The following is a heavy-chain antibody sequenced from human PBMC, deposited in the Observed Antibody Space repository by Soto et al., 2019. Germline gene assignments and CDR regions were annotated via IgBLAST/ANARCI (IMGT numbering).Heavy chain of an antibody. J-gene: IGHJ6*02. D-gene: IGHD1-26*01. Sequence: SVKVSCKASGGTFSSYAISWVRQAPGQGLEWMGGIIPIFGTANYAQKFQGRVTITADESTSTAYMELSSLRSEDTAVYYCATRYSGSYFLYYYYGMDVWGQGTTVTVSS. CDR1: GGTFSSYA. CDR2: IIPIFGTA. V-gene: IGHV1-69*13. CDR3: ATRYSGSYFLYYYYGMDV.